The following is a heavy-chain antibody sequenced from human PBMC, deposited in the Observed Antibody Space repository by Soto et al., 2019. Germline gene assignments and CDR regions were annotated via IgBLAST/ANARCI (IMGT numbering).Heavy chain of an antibody. CDR1: GYTFDRYG. V-gene: IGHV1-18*01. Sequence: QVQLVQSGAEVKKPGASVKVSCKASGYTFDRYGISWVRQAPGQGLEWMGWISTYNGNTNYAQKLKGRVTMTTDTFTSTAYMELRSLTSDDTAVYYCAREGYCSSGSCALYSHEYFGTDVWGQGTTVTVSS. J-gene: IGHJ6*02. CDR2: ISTYNGNT. D-gene: IGHD2-15*01. CDR3: AREGYCSSGSCALYSHEYFGTDV.